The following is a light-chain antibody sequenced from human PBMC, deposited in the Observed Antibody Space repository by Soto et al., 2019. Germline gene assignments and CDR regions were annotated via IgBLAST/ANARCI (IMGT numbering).Light chain of an antibody. Sequence: QSALTQPPSASGTPGQRVTTSCSGSSSNIGSNYVYWYQQLPGTAPKLLIYSNNQRPSGVPDRFSGSKSGTSASLAISGLRSEDEAYYYCAAWDDSLSGYVFGTGTKVTVL. V-gene: IGLV1-47*02. CDR2: SNN. J-gene: IGLJ1*01. CDR1: SSNIGSNY. CDR3: AAWDDSLSGYV.